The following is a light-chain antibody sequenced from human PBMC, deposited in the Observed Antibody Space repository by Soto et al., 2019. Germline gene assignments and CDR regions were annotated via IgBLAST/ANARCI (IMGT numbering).Light chain of an antibody. J-gene: IGKJ4*01. Sequence: DIAMTQSPAPLSVSPGERATLSCTSSQSVSSSYLAWYQQKPGQAPRLIIYGASSRATGIPDRFSGSGSGTDCTLTISRLEPEDVAVYYCQQFSSYPLTFGGGTKVDI. CDR2: GAS. CDR3: QQFSSYPLT. V-gene: IGKV3-20*01. CDR1: QSVSSSY.